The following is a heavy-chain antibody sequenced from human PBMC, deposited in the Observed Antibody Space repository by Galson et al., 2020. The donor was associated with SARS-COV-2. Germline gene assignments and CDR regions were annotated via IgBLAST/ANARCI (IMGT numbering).Heavy chain of an antibody. V-gene: IGHV3-11*01. CDR3: ARGPYCSSTSCYKHVAPYDYYYYGMDV. CDR1: GFTFSDYY. CDR2: ISSSGSTI. J-gene: IGHJ6*02. Sequence: PGGSLRLSCAASGFTFSDYYMSWIRQAPGKGLEWVSYISSSGSTIYYADSVKGRFTISRDNAKNSLYLQMNSLRAEDTAVYYCARGPYCSSTSCYKHVAPYDYYYYGMDVWGQGTTVTVSS. D-gene: IGHD2-2*02.